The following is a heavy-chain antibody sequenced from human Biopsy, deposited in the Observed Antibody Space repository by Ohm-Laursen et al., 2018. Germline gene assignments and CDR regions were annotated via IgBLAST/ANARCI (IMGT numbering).Heavy chain of an antibody. CDR3: ARGPHSGSHSCFDY. J-gene: IGHJ4*02. Sequence: SVKVSCKASGGTFINYAISRVRQAPGQGLEWMGGIIPMFGTANYAQMFQGRVTISADESTSTSYMELSSLTTEDTAIYYCARGPHSGSHSCFDYWGRGTLVAVSS. CDR1: GGTFINYA. CDR2: IIPMFGTA. V-gene: IGHV1-69*13. D-gene: IGHD1-26*01.